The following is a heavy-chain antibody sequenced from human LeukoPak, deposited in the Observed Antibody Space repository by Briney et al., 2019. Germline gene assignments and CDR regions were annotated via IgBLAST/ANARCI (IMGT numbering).Heavy chain of an antibody. Sequence: SVKVSCKASGGTFSSYAISWVRQAPGQGLEWMGGIIPIFGTANYAQKFQGRVTITADESTSTAYMELSSLRSEDTAVYYCARDPGYCSSTSCSGWFDYWGQGTLVTVSS. V-gene: IGHV1-69*13. CDR1: GGTFSSYA. CDR2: IIPIFGTA. CDR3: ARDPGYCSSTSCSGWFDY. D-gene: IGHD2-2*01. J-gene: IGHJ4*02.